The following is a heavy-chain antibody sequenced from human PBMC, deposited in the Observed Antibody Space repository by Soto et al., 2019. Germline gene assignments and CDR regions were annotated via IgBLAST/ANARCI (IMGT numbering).Heavy chain of an antibody. CDR2: ISGSGGST. CDR1: GFTFSSYA. D-gene: IGHD3-3*01. CDR3: AKEREDDFWSGNTYYFYY. V-gene: IGHV3-23*01. Sequence: GGSLRLSCAASGFTFSSYAMSWVRQAPGKGLEWVSAISGSGGSTYYADSVKGRFTISRDNSKNTLYLQMNSLRAEDTAVYYCAKEREDDFWSGNTYYFYYWGQGTLVTVSS. J-gene: IGHJ4*02.